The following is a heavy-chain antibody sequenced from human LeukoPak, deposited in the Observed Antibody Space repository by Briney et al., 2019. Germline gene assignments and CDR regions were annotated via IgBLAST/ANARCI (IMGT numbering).Heavy chain of an antibody. CDR3: AGGLRYQTAWFDP. CDR1: GGSLSGHY. J-gene: IGHJ5*02. D-gene: IGHD2-2*01. Sequence: SETLSLTCAVYGGSLSGHYWSWIRQPPGKGLEWIGEVNHSGNTNYNPSLKSRVTISGDTSKNQVSLKLSSVTAADTAVYYCAGGLRYQTAWFDPWGQGTLVTVSS. V-gene: IGHV4-34*01. CDR2: VNHSGNT.